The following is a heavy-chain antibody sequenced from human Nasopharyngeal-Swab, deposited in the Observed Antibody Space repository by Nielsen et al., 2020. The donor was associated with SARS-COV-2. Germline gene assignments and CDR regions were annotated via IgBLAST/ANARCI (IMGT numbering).Heavy chain of an antibody. CDR1: GYTFSNYG. CDR2: INPHSRGT. J-gene: IGHJ4*02. V-gene: IGHV1-2*02. D-gene: IGHD4-17*01. CDR3: ARDDYGDYGYFGH. Sequence: ASVKVSCKASGYTFSNYGISWVRQAPGPGLEWMGWINPHSRGTKYAQKFQGRVTMTSDTSINTAYMELRRLRSDDTAVYYCARDDYGDYGYFGHWGQGTLVTVSS.